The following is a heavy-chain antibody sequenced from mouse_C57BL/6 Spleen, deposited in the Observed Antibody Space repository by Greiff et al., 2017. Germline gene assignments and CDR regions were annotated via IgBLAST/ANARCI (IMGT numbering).Heavy chain of an antibody. V-gene: IGHV5-17*01. CDR3: ARDAVVANWYFDV. CDR2: ISRGSSTI. J-gene: IGHJ1*03. CDR1: GFTFSDYG. D-gene: IGHD1-1*01. Sequence: EVQGVESGGGLVKPGGSLKLSCAASGFTFSDYGMHWVRQAPEKGLEWVAYISRGSSTIYYADTVKGRFTISRDNAKNTLFLQMTSLRSEDTAMYYCARDAVVANWYFDVWGTGTTVTVSS.